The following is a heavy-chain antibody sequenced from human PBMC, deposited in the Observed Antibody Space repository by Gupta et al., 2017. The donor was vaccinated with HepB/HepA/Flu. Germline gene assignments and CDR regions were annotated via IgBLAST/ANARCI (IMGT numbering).Heavy chain of an antibody. D-gene: IGHD3-10*01. CDR3: AXLGLTMLRGKGDY. CDR1: GFPFSSYT. V-gene: IGHV3-23*01. CDR2: ITASGNSA. Sequence: EVPLLESGGDLVQPGASLRLSSAASGFPFSSYTMSWVRQAPGKGLEWVSTITASGNSAYYADAVKGRFTISRDNSKNTLNLQMSSLRAAXTARYYCAXLGLTMLRGKGDYWGQGTLVTVSS. J-gene: IGHJ4*02.